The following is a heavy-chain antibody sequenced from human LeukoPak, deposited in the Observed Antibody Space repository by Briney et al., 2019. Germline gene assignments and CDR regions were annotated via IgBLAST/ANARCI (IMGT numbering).Heavy chain of an antibody. CDR3: SGRLRSSHDY. Sequence: SETLSLTCTVSGGSISSYYWSWIRQPAGKGLEWIGRIYTRVSTNYNPSLKSRVTTSADTSTNQFSLKLRSVTAAHTAVYYCSGRLRSSHDYWGQGTLVTVSS. V-gene: IGHV4-4*07. CDR2: IYTRVST. D-gene: IGHD6-13*01. CDR1: GGSISSYY. J-gene: IGHJ4*02.